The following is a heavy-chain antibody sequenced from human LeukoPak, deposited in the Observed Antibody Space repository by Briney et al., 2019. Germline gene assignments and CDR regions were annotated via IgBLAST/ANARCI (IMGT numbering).Heavy chain of an antibody. Sequence: GGPLRLSCVASGFTFSTYEMNWVRQAPGKGLEWVSYISSSGSSIYYADSVKGRFTISRDNAKNSLYLQMNSLRAEDTAVYYCARRGVYYDSSGFYGYWGQGTLVTVSS. V-gene: IGHV3-48*03. CDR2: ISSSGSSI. CDR3: ARRGVYYDSSGFYGY. D-gene: IGHD3-22*01. J-gene: IGHJ4*02. CDR1: GFTFSTYE.